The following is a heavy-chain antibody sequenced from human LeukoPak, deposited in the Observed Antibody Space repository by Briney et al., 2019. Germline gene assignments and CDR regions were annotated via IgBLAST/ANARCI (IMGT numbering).Heavy chain of an antibody. Sequence: GGSLRLSCTASGFTFSTYATHWVRQAPGKGLEYVSGISGNGRSTFYASSVKGRFTVSRDNSKDTLYLQMGSLRAEDMAVYYCTRDIGRLRGDAFDFWGQGTMVTVSS. D-gene: IGHD2-15*01. CDR1: GFTFSTYA. V-gene: IGHV3-64*01. CDR2: ISGNGRST. CDR3: TRDIGRLRGDAFDF. J-gene: IGHJ3*01.